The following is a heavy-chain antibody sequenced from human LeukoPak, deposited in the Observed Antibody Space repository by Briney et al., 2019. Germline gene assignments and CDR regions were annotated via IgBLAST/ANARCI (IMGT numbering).Heavy chain of an antibody. CDR3: ARDRRDGFGELYS. D-gene: IGHD3-10*01. CDR1: GFTFSSNY. V-gene: IGHV3-53*01. CDR2: IYSGGST. J-gene: IGHJ4*02. Sequence: GGSLRLSCAASGFTFSSNYMSWVRQAPGKGLEWVSVIYSGGSTYYADSVKGRFTISRDNSKSTLYLQMNSLRAEDTAVYYCARDRRDGFGELYSWGQGTLVTVSS.